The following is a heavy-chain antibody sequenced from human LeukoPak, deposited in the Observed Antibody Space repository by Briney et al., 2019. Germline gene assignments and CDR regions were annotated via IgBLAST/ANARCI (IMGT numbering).Heavy chain of an antibody. CDR3: ARGFSGSGSYSVY. D-gene: IGHD3-10*01. V-gene: IGHV3-7*01. Sequence: GGSLRLSCAASGFNFSSFWMNWVRQVPGKGLEWVANINSDGSDKYYVDSVKGRFTISRDNGKNSLYLEVHSLRAEDTAVYYCARGFSGSGSYSVYWGQGTLVTVSS. J-gene: IGHJ4*02. CDR1: GFNFSSFW. CDR2: INSDGSDK.